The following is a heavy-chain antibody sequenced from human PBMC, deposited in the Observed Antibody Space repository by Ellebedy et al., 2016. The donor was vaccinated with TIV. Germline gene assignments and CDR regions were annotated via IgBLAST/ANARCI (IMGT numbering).Heavy chain of an antibody. CDR1: GFSLSNARMG. CDR2: IYWDDDK. Sequence: SGPTLVKPTETLTLTCTVSGFSLSNARMGVSWIRQPPGKALEWLALIYWDDDKRYSPSLKSRLTITKDTSKNHVVLTMTNMDPVDTATYYCAHRTMYNNGYYLGYWGQGTLVTVSS. CDR3: AHRTMYNNGYYLGY. D-gene: IGHD3-22*01. J-gene: IGHJ4*02. V-gene: IGHV2-5*02.